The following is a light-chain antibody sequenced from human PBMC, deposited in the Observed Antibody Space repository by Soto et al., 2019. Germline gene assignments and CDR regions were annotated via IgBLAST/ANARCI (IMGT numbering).Light chain of an antibody. CDR3: QQYNNWPRT. V-gene: IGKV3-15*01. CDR2: GAS. J-gene: IGKJ1*01. Sequence: VFTQSPGTLSLSPGERATLSCRASQSVSSRSLAWYQPKPGQAPRLLIYGASTRATGIPARFSGSGAGTDCTRTISSLQSEDFEVYYCQQYNNWPRTFGQGTKVDIK. CDR1: QSVSSRS.